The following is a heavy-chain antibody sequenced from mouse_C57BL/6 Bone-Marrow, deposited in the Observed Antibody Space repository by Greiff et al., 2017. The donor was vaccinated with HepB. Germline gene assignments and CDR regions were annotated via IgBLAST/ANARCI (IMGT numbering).Heavy chain of an antibody. V-gene: IGHV1-5*01. CDR1: GYTFTSYW. D-gene: IGHD1-1*01. CDR3: TRFALITTVVPFYY. Sequence: VQLQQSGTVLARPGASVKMSCKTSGYTFTSYWMHWVKQRPGQGLEWIGAIYPGNSDTSYNQKFKGKAKLTAVTSASTAYMELSSLTNEDSAVYYCTRFALITTVVPFYYWGQGTTLTVSS. J-gene: IGHJ2*01. CDR2: IYPGNSDT.